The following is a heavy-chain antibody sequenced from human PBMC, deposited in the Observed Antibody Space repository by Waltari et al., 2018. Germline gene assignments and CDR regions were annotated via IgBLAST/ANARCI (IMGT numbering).Heavy chain of an antibody. Sequence: QVQLVQSGAEVKKPGASVKVSCKASGYTFTNYGISWVRQAPGQGLEWMGWLSVYNGNTNYAQKIQGRVTMTTDTSTSTAYMELRSLRSDDTAVYYCARGVPGSWPDYYFDHWGQGTLVTVSS. D-gene: IGHD3-10*01. CDR2: LSVYNGNT. J-gene: IGHJ4*02. CDR1: GYTFTNYG. V-gene: IGHV1-18*01. CDR3: ARGVPGSWPDYYFDH.